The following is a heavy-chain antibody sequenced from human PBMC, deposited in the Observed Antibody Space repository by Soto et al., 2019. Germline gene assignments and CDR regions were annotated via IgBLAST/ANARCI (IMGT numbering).Heavy chain of an antibody. J-gene: IGHJ4*02. D-gene: IGHD5-12*01. V-gene: IGHV3-33*01. CDR3: ARDVAPGGYDFNFDY. CDR2: IWYDGSNK. CDR1: GFTFSSYG. Sequence: QVQLVESGGGVVQPGRSLRLSCAASGFTFSSYGMHWVRQAPGKGLEWVAVIWYDGSNKYYADSVKGRFTISRDNSKNTLYLQMNSLRAEDTAVYYCARDVAPGGYDFNFDYWGQGPLVTVSS.